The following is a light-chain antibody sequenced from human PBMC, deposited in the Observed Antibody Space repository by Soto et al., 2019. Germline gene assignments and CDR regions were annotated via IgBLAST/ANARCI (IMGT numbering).Light chain of an antibody. CDR1: QSISSY. CDR2: AAS. CDR3: QQSYSTPGPLT. J-gene: IGKJ4*01. V-gene: IGKV1-39*01. Sequence: DLQMTQSPSSLSASVGDRVTITCRASQSISSYLNWYQQKPGKAPKLLIYAASSLQSGVPSRFSGSGSGTEFTLTISSLQPEDFATYYCQQSYSTPGPLTFGGGTKVEIK.